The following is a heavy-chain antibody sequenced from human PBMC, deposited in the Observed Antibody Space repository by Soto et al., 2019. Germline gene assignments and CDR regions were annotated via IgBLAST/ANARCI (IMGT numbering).Heavy chain of an antibody. Sequence: GGSLRLSCAASGFTFSSYGMHWVRQAPGKGLEWVAVIWYDGSNKYYADSVKGRFTISRDNSKNTLYLQMNSLRAEDTAVYYCARDDFRTGPLDYWGQVTLVTVSS. V-gene: IGHV3-33*01. CDR2: IWYDGSNK. CDR1: GFTFSSYG. D-gene: IGHD3-3*01. CDR3: ARDDFRTGPLDY. J-gene: IGHJ4*02.